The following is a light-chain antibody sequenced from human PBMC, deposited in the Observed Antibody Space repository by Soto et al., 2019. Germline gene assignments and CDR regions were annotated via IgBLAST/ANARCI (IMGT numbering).Light chain of an antibody. CDR1: SSNIGSNY. V-gene: IGLV1-51*02. Sequence: QSVLTQPPSVSAAPGQKVTISCSGSSSNIGSNYVSWYQQLPGTAPKLLIYEDNKRPSGIPDRFSGSKSGTSATLGITGLQTGDEAEYYCAAWDNSLRAGVFGGGTKLTVL. CDR3: AAWDNSLRAGV. J-gene: IGLJ2*01. CDR2: EDN.